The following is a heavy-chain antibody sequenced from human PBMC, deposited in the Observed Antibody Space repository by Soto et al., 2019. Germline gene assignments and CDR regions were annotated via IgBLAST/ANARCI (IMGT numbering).Heavy chain of an antibody. Sequence: QVQLVESGGGVVQPGRSLRLSCAASGFTFSNYGMQWVRQAPGTGLEWVAVISYDASDTYYADSVKGRFTISRDNSKNTLFLQMNSLRTDDTAVYYCAKDPGYSNSWPFDYWGQGTLVTVSS. D-gene: IGHD6-13*01. CDR3: AKDPGYSNSWPFDY. CDR2: ISYDASDT. V-gene: IGHV3-30*18. J-gene: IGHJ4*02. CDR1: GFTFSNYG.